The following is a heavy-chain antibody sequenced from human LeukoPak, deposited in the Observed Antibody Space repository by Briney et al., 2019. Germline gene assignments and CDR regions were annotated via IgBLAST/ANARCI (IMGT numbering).Heavy chain of an antibody. CDR3: AREGKYSSSWYDGLIDYYYYYYMDV. D-gene: IGHD6-13*01. CDR2: IYYSGST. V-gene: IGHV4-59*01. Sequence: PSETLSLTCTVSGGSISSYYWSWIRQPPGKGLEWIGYIYYSGSTNYNPSLKSRVTISVDTSKNKFSLKLSAVTAADTAVYYCAREGKYSSSWYDGLIDYYYYYYMDVWGKGTTVTVSS. J-gene: IGHJ6*03. CDR1: GGSISSYY.